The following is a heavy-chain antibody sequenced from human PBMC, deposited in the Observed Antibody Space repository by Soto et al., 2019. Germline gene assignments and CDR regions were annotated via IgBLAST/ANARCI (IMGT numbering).Heavy chain of an antibody. CDR2: INSDGSIR. V-gene: IGHV3-74*01. Sequence: HPGGSLRLSCAASGFPFSTFWMHWVRQAPGKGLVWVSHINSDGSIRDYADSVKGRFTISRDNAKNTLYLQMNNLRAEDTAVYYCARPYCSGGSCYSPPDFWGQGTRVTVSS. CDR1: GFPFSTFW. D-gene: IGHD2-15*01. J-gene: IGHJ4*02. CDR3: ARPYCSGGSCYSPPDF.